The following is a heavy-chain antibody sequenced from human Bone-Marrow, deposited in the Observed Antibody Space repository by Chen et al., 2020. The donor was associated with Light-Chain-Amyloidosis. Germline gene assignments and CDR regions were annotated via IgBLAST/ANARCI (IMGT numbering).Heavy chain of an antibody. CDR2: INPNSGGT. CDR1: GYTFTGYY. CDR3: ARGAERGYSSYESTNFDY. D-gene: IGHD5-12*01. V-gene: IGHV1-2*02. Sequence: QVQLVQSGAEVKKPGASVKVSCKASGYTFTGYYMHWVRQAPGQGLEWMGWINPNSGGTNYAQKFQGRVTMTRDTSISTAYMELSRLRSDDTAVYYCARGAERGYSSYESTNFDYWGQGTLVTVSS. J-gene: IGHJ4*02.